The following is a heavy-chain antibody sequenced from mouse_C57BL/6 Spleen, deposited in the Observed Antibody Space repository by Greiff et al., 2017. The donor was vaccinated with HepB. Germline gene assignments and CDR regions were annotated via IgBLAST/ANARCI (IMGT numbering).Heavy chain of an antibody. Sequence: EVQLQQSGPELVKPGASVKISCKASGYSFTGYYMNWVKQSPEKSLEWIGEINPSTGGTTYNQKFKAKATLTVDTSSSTAYMQLKSLTSEDSAVYYCARGDYYGSYWYFDVWGTGTTVTVSS. CDR3: ARGDYYGSYWYFDV. CDR1: GYSFTGYY. J-gene: IGHJ1*03. CDR2: INPSTGGT. V-gene: IGHV1-42*01. D-gene: IGHD1-1*01.